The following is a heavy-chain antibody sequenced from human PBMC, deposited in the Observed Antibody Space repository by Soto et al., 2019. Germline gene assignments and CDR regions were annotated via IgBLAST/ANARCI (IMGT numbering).Heavy chain of an antibody. Sequence: QVQLVQSGAEVKKPGASVKVSCKASGYTFTSYAMHWVRQAPGQRLEWMGWINAGNGNTKYSQKFQGRVTITRDTSASTAYMELSSLRSEDTAVYYCARVNEQQLGRDLYFNWFDPWGQGTLVTVSS. V-gene: IGHV1-3*01. CDR3: ARVNEQQLGRDLYFNWFDP. D-gene: IGHD6-13*01. CDR2: INAGNGNT. CDR1: GYTFTSYA. J-gene: IGHJ5*02.